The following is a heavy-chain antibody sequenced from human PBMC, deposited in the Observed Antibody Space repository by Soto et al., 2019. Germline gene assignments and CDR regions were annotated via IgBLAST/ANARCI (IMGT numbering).Heavy chain of an antibody. CDR1: GGSVSSGSYY. CDR2: IYYSGST. J-gene: IGHJ6*02. CDR3: ARDDRNYHYYYGMDV. D-gene: IGHD3-16*02. Sequence: SETLSLTCTVSGGSVSSGSYYWSWIRQPPGKGLEWIGYIYYSGSTNYNPSLKSRVTISVDTSKNQFSLKLSSVTAADTAVYYCARDDRNYHYYYGMDVWGQGTTVTVS. V-gene: IGHV4-61*01.